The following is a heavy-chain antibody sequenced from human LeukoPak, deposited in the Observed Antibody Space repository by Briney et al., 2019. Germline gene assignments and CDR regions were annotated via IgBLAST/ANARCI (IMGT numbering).Heavy chain of an antibody. D-gene: IGHD6-13*01. J-gene: IGHJ4*02. V-gene: IGHV4-59*01. Sequence: SETLSLTCSVSGGSISSDHWSWIRQPPGKGLEWIAFISYSGSPDYNPSLKSRVTISIDTSKNQFSLKLTSVTSADTAVYYSARGGASSRYFNSWGQGTLVTVSS. CDR3: ARGGASSRYFNS. CDR1: GGSISSDH. CDR2: ISYSGSP.